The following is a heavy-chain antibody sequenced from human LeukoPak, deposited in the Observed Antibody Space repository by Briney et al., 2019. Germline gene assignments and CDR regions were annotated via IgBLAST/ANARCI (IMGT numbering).Heavy chain of an antibody. V-gene: IGHV3-74*01. Sequence: SGGSLRLSCAASGFTFSRYWMHWVRQAPGKGLVWVSLINSDGSSTSYADSVKGRITISRDSAKNTLYLQMNSLRAEDTAVYYCATLRYFDWSDYWGQGTLVTVSS. CDR3: ATLRYFDWSDY. CDR1: GFTFSRYW. D-gene: IGHD3-9*01. CDR2: INSDGSST. J-gene: IGHJ4*02.